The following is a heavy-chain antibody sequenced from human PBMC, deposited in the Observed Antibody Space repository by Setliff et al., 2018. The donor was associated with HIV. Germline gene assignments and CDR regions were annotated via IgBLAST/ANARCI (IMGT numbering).Heavy chain of an antibody. CDR2: INPDGSHR. CDR1: GFSFSNYG. CDR3: ARDRAYASFDY. J-gene: IGHJ4*02. D-gene: IGHD3-16*01. Sequence: GSLRLSCAASGFSFSNYGMTWVRQAPGKGLEWVANINPDGSHRDYVDSVKGRFTISRDNAKNSLYLQMNSLRAEDTAVYYCARDRAYASFDYWGQGALVTVSS. V-gene: IGHV3-7*03.